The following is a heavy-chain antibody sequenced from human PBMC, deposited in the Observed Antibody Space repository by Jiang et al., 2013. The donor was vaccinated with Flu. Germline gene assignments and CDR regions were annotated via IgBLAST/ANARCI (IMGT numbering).Heavy chain of an antibody. CDR1: GYTLTELS. CDR2: FDPEDGET. V-gene: IGHV1-24*01. Sequence: CGAEVKKPGASVKVSCKVSGYTLTELSMHWVRQAPGKGLEWMGGFDPEDGETIYAQKFQGRVTMTEDTSTDTAYMELSSLGSEDTAVYYCATTPYDSSGYYYYGMDVWAKGPRSPSP. CDR3: ATTPYDSSGYYYYGMDV. J-gene: IGHJ6*02. D-gene: IGHD3-22*01.